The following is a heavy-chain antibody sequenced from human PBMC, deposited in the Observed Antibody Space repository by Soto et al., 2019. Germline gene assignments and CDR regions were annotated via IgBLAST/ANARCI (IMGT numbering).Heavy chain of an antibody. CDR2: ISYDGSNK. D-gene: IGHD1-7*01. V-gene: IGHV3-30-3*01. CDR1: GFTFSSYA. Sequence: GGSLRLSCAASGFTFSSYAMHWVRQAPGKGLEWVAVISYDGSNKYYADSVKGRFTISRDNSKNTLYRQMNGLGAEDTAVYYCARAGYNWNYGRNYYYYYGMDVWGQGTTVTVSS. CDR3: ARAGYNWNYGRNYYYYYGMDV. J-gene: IGHJ6*02.